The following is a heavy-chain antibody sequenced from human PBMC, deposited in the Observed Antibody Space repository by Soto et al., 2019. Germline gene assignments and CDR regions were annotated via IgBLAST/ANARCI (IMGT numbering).Heavy chain of an antibody. Sequence: SVKVSCKASGGTFSSYAISWVRQAPGQGLEWMGGIIPIFGTANYAQKFQGRVTITADESTSTAYMELSSLRSEDTAVYYCVREQLELLFFDPWGQGTLVTVSS. D-gene: IGHD1-7*01. CDR3: VREQLELLFFDP. CDR1: GGTFSSYA. V-gene: IGHV1-69*13. CDR2: IIPIFGTA. J-gene: IGHJ5*02.